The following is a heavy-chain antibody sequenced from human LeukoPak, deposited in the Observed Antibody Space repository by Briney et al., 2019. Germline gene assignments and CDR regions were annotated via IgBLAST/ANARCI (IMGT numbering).Heavy chain of an antibody. CDR3: ARDPIGYCSSTSCSPR. J-gene: IGHJ4*02. V-gene: IGHV3-7*01. Sequence: PGGSLRLSCAASGLTFSSYWMRWVRQAPGKGVEWVANIKQDGSEKYYVDSVKGRFTISRDNAKNSLYLQMNSLRAEDTAVYYCARDPIGYCSSTSCSPRWGQGTLVTVSS. CDR2: IKQDGSEK. CDR1: GLTFSSYW. D-gene: IGHD2-2*01.